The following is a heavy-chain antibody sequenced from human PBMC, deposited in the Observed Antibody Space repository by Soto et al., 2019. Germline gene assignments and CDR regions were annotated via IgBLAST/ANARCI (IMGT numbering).Heavy chain of an antibody. CDR2: ISTYNGDT. D-gene: IGHD5-12*01. V-gene: IGHV1-18*01. CDR1: GYTFTRSG. J-gene: IGHJ6*02. Sequence: QVQLVQSGAEVKKPGASVKVSCKASGYTFTRSGISWVRQAPGQGLEWMGWISTYNGDTNFAQTFQGRVTRTPNRSTSTVYMDLRSLRSDDTAVYYCAREGVAPYYYYGMDVWGQGTPVTVSS. CDR3: AREGVAPYYYYGMDV.